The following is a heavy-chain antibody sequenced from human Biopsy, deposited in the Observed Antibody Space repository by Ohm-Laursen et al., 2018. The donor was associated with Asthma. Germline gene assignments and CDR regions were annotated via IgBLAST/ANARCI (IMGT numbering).Heavy chain of an antibody. J-gene: IGHJ4*02. CDR2: INSVFGTT. V-gene: IGHV1-69*13. CDR1: GGTFNTYV. D-gene: IGHD2-2*01. Sequence: SVKVSCKSLGGTFNTYVIGWVRQAPGQGLEWMGGINSVFGTTTYPQKFQDRVTITADDSTSTVYMELSSPRSEDTAAYYCAREAGSCISRTCYSLDFWGQGTLVTVSS. CDR3: AREAGSCISRTCYSLDF.